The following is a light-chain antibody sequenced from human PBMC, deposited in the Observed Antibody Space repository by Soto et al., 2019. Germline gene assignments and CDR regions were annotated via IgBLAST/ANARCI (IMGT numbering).Light chain of an antibody. Sequence: DIQMTQSPSSLSASVGDRVTITSRASQSISSYLNWYQQKPGKAPKLLIYAASSLQSGVPSRFSGSGSGTDFTLTISSLQPEDFATYYCQQSYRTLWTFGPGTKVDIK. CDR3: QQSYRTLWT. J-gene: IGKJ3*01. CDR2: AAS. CDR1: QSISSY. V-gene: IGKV1-39*01.